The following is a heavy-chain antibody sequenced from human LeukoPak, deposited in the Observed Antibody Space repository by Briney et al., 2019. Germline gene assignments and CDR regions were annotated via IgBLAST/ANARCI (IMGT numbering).Heavy chain of an antibody. Sequence: PGGSLRLSCAASGFTFSSCGMHWVRQAPGKGLEWVAVIWYDGSNKYYADSVKGRFTISRDNSKNTLYLQMNSLRAEDTAVYYCARDLGANGSGSYSQSSIEYYFDYWGQGTLVTVSS. D-gene: IGHD3-10*01. J-gene: IGHJ4*02. CDR3: ARDLGANGSGSYSQSSIEYYFDY. CDR1: GFTFSSCG. CDR2: IWYDGSNK. V-gene: IGHV3-33*01.